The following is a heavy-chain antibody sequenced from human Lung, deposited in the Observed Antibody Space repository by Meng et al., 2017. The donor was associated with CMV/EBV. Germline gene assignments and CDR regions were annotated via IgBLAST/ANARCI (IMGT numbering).Heavy chain of an antibody. D-gene: IGHD3-3*01. Sequence: GGSLRLXXAASGFTFSDYYMSWVRQAPGKGLEWVSVIYSGGSSTYYADSVKGRFTISRDNSKNTLYLQMNSLRAEDTAVYYCAKEYDFWSGSDHYYYYYGMDVWGQGTXVTVSS. J-gene: IGHJ6*02. V-gene: IGHV3-23*03. CDR1: GFTFSDYY. CDR2: IYSGGSST. CDR3: AKEYDFWSGSDHYYYYYGMDV.